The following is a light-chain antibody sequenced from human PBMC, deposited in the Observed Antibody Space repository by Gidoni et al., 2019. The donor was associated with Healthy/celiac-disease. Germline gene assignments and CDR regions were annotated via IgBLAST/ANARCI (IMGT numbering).Light chain of an antibody. CDR1: SSNIGAGFD. V-gene: IGLV1-40*01. CDR2: GNS. CDR3: QSYDSSLSGYVV. J-gene: IGLJ2*01. Sequence: QSVLTQPHSVSGAPGQTLTISCTGSSSNIGAGFDVHWYQQLPGTAPKLLIYGNSNRPSGVPDRFSGSKSGTSASLAITGLQAEDEADYYCQSYDSSLSGYVVFGGGTKLTVL.